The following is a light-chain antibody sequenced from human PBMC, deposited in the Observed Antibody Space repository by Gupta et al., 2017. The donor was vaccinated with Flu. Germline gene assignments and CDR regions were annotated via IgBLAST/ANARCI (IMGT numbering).Light chain of an antibody. CDR1: QSISSW. J-gene: IGKJ2*01. V-gene: IGKV1-5*03. CDR2: KAS. CDR3: QQYNSYSPDT. Sequence: DIQMTQSPSTLSASVGDRVTITCRASQSISSWLAWYQQKPGKAPKLLIYKASSLESGVPSRFSGSGSGTEFTLTISSLQPDDSATYYCQQYNSYSPDTFGQGTKLEIK.